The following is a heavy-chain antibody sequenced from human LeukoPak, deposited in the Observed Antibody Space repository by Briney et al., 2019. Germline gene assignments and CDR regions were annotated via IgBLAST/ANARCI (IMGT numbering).Heavy chain of an antibody. CDR1: GYTFTGYY. CDR2: INPNSGGT. V-gene: IGHV1-2*02. CDR3: ARGRGTSGSNRDFYYYYYMDV. Sequence: ASVTVSCTASGYTFTGYYMHWVRQAPGQGLEWMGWINPNSGGTNYAQKFQGRVTMTRDTSISTAYMELRRLRSDDTAVYYCARGRGTSGSNRDFYYYYYMDVWGKGTTVTVSS. D-gene: IGHD2-15*01. J-gene: IGHJ6*03.